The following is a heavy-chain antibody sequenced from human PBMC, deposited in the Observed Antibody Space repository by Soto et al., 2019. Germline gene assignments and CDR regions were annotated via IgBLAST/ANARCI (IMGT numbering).Heavy chain of an antibody. D-gene: IGHD3-22*01. J-gene: IGHJ2*01. CDR3: AGAGGYRGWYFEL. CDR1: GFTFSSYA. CDR2: ISYDGSNK. V-gene: IGHV3-30-3*01. Sequence: ESGGGVVKPGRSLRLSCAASGFTFSSYAMHWVRQAPGKGLEWVAVISYDGSNKYYADSVKGRFTISRDNSKNTLYLQMNSLRAEDTAVYYCAGAGGYRGWYFELWGRGTLVTVSS.